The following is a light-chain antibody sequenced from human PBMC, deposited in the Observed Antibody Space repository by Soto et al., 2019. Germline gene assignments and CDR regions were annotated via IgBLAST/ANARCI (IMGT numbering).Light chain of an antibody. CDR2: DAS. CDR1: QSISSW. J-gene: IGKJ1*01. V-gene: IGKV1-5*01. Sequence: DIQMTQSPSTLSASVGDRVTITCRASQSISSWLAWYQQKPGKAPKLLIYDASSLESGVPSRFSGSGSGTEFTLTISSLQPDDVATYYCQQYNSYRTFGQGTKLEIK. CDR3: QQYNSYRT.